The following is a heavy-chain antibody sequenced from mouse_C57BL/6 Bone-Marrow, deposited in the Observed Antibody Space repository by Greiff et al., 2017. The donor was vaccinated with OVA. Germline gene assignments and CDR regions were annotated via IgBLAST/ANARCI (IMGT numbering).Heavy chain of an antibody. CDR2: IDPETGGT. V-gene: IGHV1-15*01. Sequence: QVQLQQSGAELVRPGASVTLSCKASGYTFTDYEMHWVKQTPVHGLEWIGAIDPETGGTAYNQKFKGKAILTADKSSSTAYMELRSLTSEDSAVYYCTRDGAYYSNSLFDDWGQGTTLTVSS. J-gene: IGHJ2*01. D-gene: IGHD2-5*01. CDR3: TRDGAYYSNSLFDD. CDR1: GYTFTDYE.